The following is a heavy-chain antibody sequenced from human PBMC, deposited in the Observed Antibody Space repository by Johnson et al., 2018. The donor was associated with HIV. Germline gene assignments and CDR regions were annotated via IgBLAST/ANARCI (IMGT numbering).Heavy chain of an antibody. Sequence: QVQLVESGGGVVQPGRSLRLSCAASGFTFSSYAMHWVRQAPGKGLEWVTLISYDGSNTYYADSVKGRFTISRENSKNTLYLQMNNLRPEETALYYCARAPSVGADDAFDIWGQGTMVTVSS. CDR3: ARAPSVGADDAFDI. D-gene: IGHD1-26*01. V-gene: IGHV3-30-3*01. CDR2: ISYDGSNT. CDR1: GFTFSSYA. J-gene: IGHJ3*02.